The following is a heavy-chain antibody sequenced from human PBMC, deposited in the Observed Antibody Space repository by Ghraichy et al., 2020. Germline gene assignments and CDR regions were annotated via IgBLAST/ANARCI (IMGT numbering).Heavy chain of an antibody. V-gene: IGHV3-33*01. CDR3: ARDLYGFVGEGNAFDI. CDR2: IWYDGSNK. D-gene: IGHD3-10*01. CDR1: GFIFSNYS. J-gene: IGHJ3*02. Sequence: GESLNISCGASGFIFSNYSMHWVRQAPGKGLEWVAGIWYDGSNKYYADSVKGRFTISRDNSKNTLYLQMNSLRAEDTAVYYCARDLYGFVGEGNAFDIWGQGTMVTVSS.